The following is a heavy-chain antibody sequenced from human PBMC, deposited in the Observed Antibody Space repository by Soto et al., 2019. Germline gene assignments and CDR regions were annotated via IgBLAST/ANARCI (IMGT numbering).Heavy chain of an antibody. V-gene: IGHV1-69*01. CDR2: IIPIFGTA. CDR1: GGTFSSYA. D-gene: IGHD3-10*01. J-gene: IGHJ6*02. CDR3: ASSGITMVRVVNPGLIYGMDV. Sequence: QVQLVQSGAEVKKPGSSVKVSCKASGGTFSSYAISWVRQAPGQGLEWMGGIIPIFGTANYAQKFHGRVTITADESTSTAYMELSSLRSDDTAVYYCASSGITMVRVVNPGLIYGMDVWGQGTTVTVS.